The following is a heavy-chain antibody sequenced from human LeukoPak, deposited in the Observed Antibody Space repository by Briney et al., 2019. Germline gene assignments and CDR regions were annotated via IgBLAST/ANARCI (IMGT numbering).Heavy chain of an antibody. D-gene: IGHD3-22*01. CDR2: IYTSGST. V-gene: IGHV4-61*02. J-gene: IGHJ4*02. Sequence: SQTLSLTCTVSGNSISSGDNYWSWIRQPAGKGLEWIGRIYTSGSTNYNPSLKSRVTISVETSKNQFSLKLSSVTAADTAVYYCARVTGYMIEDYFDYWGQGTLVTVSS. CDR1: GNSISSGDNY. CDR3: ARVTGYMIEDYFDY.